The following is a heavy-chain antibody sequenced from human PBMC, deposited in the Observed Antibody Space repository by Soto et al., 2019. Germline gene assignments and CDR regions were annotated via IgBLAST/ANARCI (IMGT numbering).Heavy chain of an antibody. J-gene: IGHJ6*02. CDR1: GYTFTSYY. CDR2: INPSGGST. V-gene: IGHV1-46*01. Sequence: ASVKVSCKASGYTFTSYYMHWVRQAPGQGLEWMGIINPSGGSTSYAQKFQGRVTMTRDTSTSTVYMELSSLRSEDTAVYYCARGFRYYYDSSGYYSTSYYYYGMDVWGQGTTVTVS. D-gene: IGHD3-22*01. CDR3: ARGFRYYYDSSGYYSTSYYYYGMDV.